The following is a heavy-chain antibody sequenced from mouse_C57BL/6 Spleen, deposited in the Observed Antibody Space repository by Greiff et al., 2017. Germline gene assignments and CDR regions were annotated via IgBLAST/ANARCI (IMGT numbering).Heavy chain of an antibody. J-gene: IGHJ1*03. Sequence: QVQLQQPGAELVKPGASVKLSCKASGYTFTSYWMHWVKQRPGQGLEWIGMIHPNSGSTNYNEKFKSKATLTVDKSSSTAYMQLSSLTSEDSAVYYCARRVITTVVATQIYFDVWDTGTTLTVSS. D-gene: IGHD1-1*01. V-gene: IGHV1-64*01. CDR2: IHPNSGST. CDR3: ARRVITTVVATQIYFDV. CDR1: GYTFTSYW.